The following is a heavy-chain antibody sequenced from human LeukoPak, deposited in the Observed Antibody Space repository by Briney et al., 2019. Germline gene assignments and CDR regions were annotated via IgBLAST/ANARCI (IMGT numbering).Heavy chain of an antibody. J-gene: IGHJ4*02. D-gene: IGHD6-19*01. CDR2: INPDGRTI. Sequence: GGSLRLSCAASEFTFSSYWMHWVRQAPGKGLVWVSRINPDGRTISYADSVKDRFTISRDNAKNTLYLQMISLRAEDTAVYYCVRVAVGEYHFDHWGQGTLVTVSS. CDR1: EFTFSSYW. CDR3: VRVAVGEYHFDH. V-gene: IGHV3-74*01.